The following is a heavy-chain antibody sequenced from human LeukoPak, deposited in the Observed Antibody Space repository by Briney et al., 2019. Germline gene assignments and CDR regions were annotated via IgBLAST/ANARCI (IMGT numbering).Heavy chain of an antibody. CDR2: INWNGGST. J-gene: IGHJ3*02. CDR1: GFTFDDYG. CDR3: ARVLRAIYDSSGYSPLGAFDI. Sequence: GGSLRLSYAASGFTFDDYGMSWVRQAPGKGLEWVSGINWNGGSTGYADSVKGRFTISRDNAKNSLYLQMNSLRAEDTAVYYCARVLRAIYDSSGYSPLGAFDIWGQGTMVTVSS. D-gene: IGHD3-22*01. V-gene: IGHV3-20*03.